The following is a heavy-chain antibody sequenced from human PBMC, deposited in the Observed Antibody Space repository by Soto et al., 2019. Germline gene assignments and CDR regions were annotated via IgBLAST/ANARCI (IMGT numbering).Heavy chain of an antibody. Sequence: QVQLVQSGAEVKKPGASVKVSCKASGYTFTSYGISWVRQAPGHGLEWMGWISAYNGNTNYAQKLQGRFTMTTDTSTSADYMELMSMRSDDPAVYYCASDSLAVAGSLLDYWGQGTLVTVSS. D-gene: IGHD6-19*01. J-gene: IGHJ4*02. CDR2: ISAYNGNT. CDR3: ASDSLAVAGSLLDY. V-gene: IGHV1-18*01. CDR1: GYTFTSYG.